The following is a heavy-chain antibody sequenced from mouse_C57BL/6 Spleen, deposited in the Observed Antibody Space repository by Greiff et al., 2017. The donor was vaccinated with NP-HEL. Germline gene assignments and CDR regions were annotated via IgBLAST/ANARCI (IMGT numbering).Heavy chain of an antibody. V-gene: IGHV5-15*01. CDR1: GFTFSDYG. D-gene: IGHD1-1*01. CDR2: ISNLAYSI. Sequence: EVQLQESGGGLVQPGGSLKLSCAASGFTFSDYGMAWVRQAPRKGPEWVAFISNLAYSIYYADTVTGRFTLSRENAKNPLYLEMSSLRSEDTAMYYCARQENYGSTWYFDVWGTGTTVTVSS. J-gene: IGHJ1*03. CDR3: ARQENYGSTWYFDV.